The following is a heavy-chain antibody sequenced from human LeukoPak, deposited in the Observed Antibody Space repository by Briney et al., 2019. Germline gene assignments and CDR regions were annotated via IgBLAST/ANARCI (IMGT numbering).Heavy chain of an antibody. Sequence: GGSLRLSCVASGFTFSQYWMSWVRQAPGKGLEWVSVIYSGGSTYYADSVKGRFTISRDNSKNTLYLQMNSLRAEDTAVYYCARDQKLWSSAEHFQHWGQGTLVTVAS. CDR1: GFTFSQYW. V-gene: IGHV3-66*01. J-gene: IGHJ1*01. CDR3: ARDQKLWSSAEHFQH. CDR2: IYSGGST. D-gene: IGHD5-18*01.